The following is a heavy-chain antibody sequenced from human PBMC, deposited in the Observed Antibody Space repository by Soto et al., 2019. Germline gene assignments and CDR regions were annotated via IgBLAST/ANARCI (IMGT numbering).Heavy chain of an antibody. D-gene: IGHD1-26*01. CDR1: AFTFSTYA. CDR3: AKQIVGGGSNYFER. Sequence: EVPLSESGGGLVQPGGSLRLSCATSAFTFSTYAMAWVRQAPGEGLEWVSSITGSGSSTYYTNSVKGRFTISRDNFKNTPYLQMDSLRAEDTAVYYCAKQIVGGGSNYFERWGQGTLVTVSS. V-gene: IGHV3-23*01. J-gene: IGHJ4*02. CDR2: ITGSGSST.